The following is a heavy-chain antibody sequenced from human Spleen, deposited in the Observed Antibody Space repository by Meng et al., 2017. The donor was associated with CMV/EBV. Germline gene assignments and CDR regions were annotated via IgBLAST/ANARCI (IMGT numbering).Heavy chain of an antibody. J-gene: IGHJ3*02. CDR1: GYRFVAHY. D-gene: IGHD2-2*01. Sequence: ASVKVSCKASGYRFVAHYIHWVRQAPAQGPEWMAWINPNSGGTNYAPKFQGRVTVTRDTSISTAYMDLGRLTSDDTAVYYCVRDRMSAIGVGTFDIWGQGTMVTVSS. CDR2: INPNSGGT. CDR3: VRDRMSAIGVGTFDI. V-gene: IGHV1-2*02.